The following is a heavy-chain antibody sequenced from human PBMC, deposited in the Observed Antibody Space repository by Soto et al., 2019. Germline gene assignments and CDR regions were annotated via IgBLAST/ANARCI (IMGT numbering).Heavy chain of an antibody. CDR2: ISYDGSNK. CDR3: ARDGTAVADFEY. D-gene: IGHD6-19*01. J-gene: IGHJ4*02. Sequence: PGGCLRLSCAASGFTFSSYAMHWVRQAPGKGLEWVAIISYDGSNKYYADSVKGRFTISRDNSKNTLYLQMNSLRAEDTAVYYCARDGTAVADFEYWGQGTLVSVSS. V-gene: IGHV3-30-3*01. CDR1: GFTFSSYA.